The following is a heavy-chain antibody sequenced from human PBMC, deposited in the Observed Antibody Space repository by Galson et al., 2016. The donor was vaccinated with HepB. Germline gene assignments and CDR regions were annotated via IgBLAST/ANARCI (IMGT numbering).Heavy chain of an antibody. CDR3: ATSFGITQAAFDI. V-gene: IGHV3-72*01. CDR2: IRNRAKSYTT. J-gene: IGHJ3*02. CDR1: GLSFRDHY. Sequence: SLRLSCAASGLSFRDHYMDWVRQAPGKGLEWVGRIRNRAKSYTTEYAASVKGKFTISRDDSKNSLYLEMNSLKTEDTAVYYCATSFGITQAAFDIWGQGTMVTVSS. D-gene: IGHD1-14*01.